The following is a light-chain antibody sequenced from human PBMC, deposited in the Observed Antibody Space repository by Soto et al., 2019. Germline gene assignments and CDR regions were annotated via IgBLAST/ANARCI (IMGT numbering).Light chain of an antibody. Sequence: VVTLSACTLSLSPGERATLSCRASQSVSSSYLAWYQQKPGQAPRLLIYGASSRAAGIPDRFSGSGSGTDFTLTISRLEPEDFAVYYCQQHGSSPLTFGGGTKV. J-gene: IGKJ4*01. CDR3: QQHGSSPLT. V-gene: IGKV3-20*01. CDR2: GAS. CDR1: QSVSSSY.